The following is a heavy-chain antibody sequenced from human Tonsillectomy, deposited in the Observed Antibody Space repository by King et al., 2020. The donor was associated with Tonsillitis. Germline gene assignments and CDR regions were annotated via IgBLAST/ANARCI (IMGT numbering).Heavy chain of an antibody. CDR1: GDSVSSNSAA. V-gene: IGHV6-1*01. Sequence: QVQLQQSGPGLVKPSQTLSLTCAISGDSVSSNSAAWNWIRQSPSRGLEWLGRTYYRSKWYNDYAVSVKSRITINPDTSKNQFSLQLNSVTPEDTAVYYCARDELLPAARYYYYYGMDVWGQGTTVTVSS. CDR2: TYYRSKWYN. D-gene: IGHD6-6*01. CDR3: ARDELLPAARYYYYYGMDV. J-gene: IGHJ6*02.